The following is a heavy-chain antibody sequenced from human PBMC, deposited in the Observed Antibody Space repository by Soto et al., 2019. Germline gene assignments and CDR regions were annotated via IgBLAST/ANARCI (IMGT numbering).Heavy chain of an antibody. Sequence: EVQLLESGGGLVQPGGSLRLSCAASGFTFSSYAMSWFRQAPGKGLEWVSAISGSGGSTYYADSVKGRFTISRDNSKNTLYLQMHSLRAEDTAVYYCANTREGLSDDCYYGMDVWGQGTTVTVSS. CDR2: ISGSGGST. D-gene: IGHD3-3*01. CDR3: ANTREGLSDDCYYGMDV. CDR1: GFTFSSYA. J-gene: IGHJ6*02. V-gene: IGHV3-23*01.